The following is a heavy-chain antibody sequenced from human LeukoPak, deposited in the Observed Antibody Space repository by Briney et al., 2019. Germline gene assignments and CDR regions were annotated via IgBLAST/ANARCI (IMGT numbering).Heavy chain of an antibody. J-gene: IGHJ4*02. D-gene: IGHD5-12*01. Sequence: GGSLRLSCAASGFTFSSYSMNWVRQAPGKGLEWVSSISSSSSYIYYADSVKGRFTISRDNAKNSLYLQMNSLRAEDTAVYYCARDQEYSGSPGYYFDYWGQGTLVTVSS. V-gene: IGHV3-21*01. CDR3: ARDQEYSGSPGYYFDY. CDR1: GFTFSSYS. CDR2: ISSSSSYI.